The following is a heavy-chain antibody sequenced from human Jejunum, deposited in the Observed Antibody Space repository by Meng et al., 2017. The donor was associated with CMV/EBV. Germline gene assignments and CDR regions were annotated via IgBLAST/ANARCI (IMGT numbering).Heavy chain of an antibody. CDR3: VKENKKLRGDY. J-gene: IGHJ4*02. CDR1: GFTVSSCG. Sequence: CEAYGFTVSSCGMHWVSQVPGKGLEWVAFIQYDETTKYYAVSVKGRFSISRDNSKNTLFLQMNRLRAEDTAVYYCVKENKKLRGDYWGQGTLVTVSS. D-gene: IGHD1/OR15-1a*01. V-gene: IGHV3-30*02. CDR2: IQYDETTK.